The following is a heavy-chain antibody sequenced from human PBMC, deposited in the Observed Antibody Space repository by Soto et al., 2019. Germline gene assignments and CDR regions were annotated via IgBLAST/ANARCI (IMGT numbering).Heavy chain of an antibody. Sequence: SETLSLTCAVYGGSFSGYYWSWIRQPPGKGLEWIGEINHSGSTNYNPSLKSRVTISVDTSKNQFSLKLSSVTAADTAVYYCARANQGDYSDYWGQGTLVTVSS. CDR1: GGSFSGYY. V-gene: IGHV4-34*01. CDR2: INHSGST. CDR3: ARANQGDYSDY. J-gene: IGHJ4*02.